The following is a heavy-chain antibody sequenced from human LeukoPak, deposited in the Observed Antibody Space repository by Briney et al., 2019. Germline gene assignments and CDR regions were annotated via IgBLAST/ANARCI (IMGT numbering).Heavy chain of an antibody. CDR1: GFTFSSYA. Sequence: PGGSLRLSCAASGFTFSSYAMHWVRQAPGKGLEWVAVISYDGSNKYYADSVKGRFTISRDNSKNTLYLQMNSLRAEDTAVYYCARDVWDIVVVTASWGSGYFDYWGQGTLVTVSS. CDR3: ARDVWDIVVVTASWGSGYFDY. J-gene: IGHJ4*02. CDR2: ISYDGSNK. V-gene: IGHV3-30*04. D-gene: IGHD2-21*02.